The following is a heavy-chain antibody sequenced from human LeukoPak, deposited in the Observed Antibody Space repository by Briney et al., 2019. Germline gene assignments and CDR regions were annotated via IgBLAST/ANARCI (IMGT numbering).Heavy chain of an antibody. CDR3: AKTVAVAGRPNDY. Sequence: GGSLRLSCAVSGFTFSSYSMNWVRQAPGKGLEWVSYISSSSSNIYYADSVKGRFTISRDNAKNSLYLQMNSLRDEDTAVYYCAKTVAVAGRPNDYWGQGTLVTVSS. J-gene: IGHJ4*02. D-gene: IGHD6-19*01. CDR1: GFTFSSYS. V-gene: IGHV3-48*02. CDR2: ISSSSSNI.